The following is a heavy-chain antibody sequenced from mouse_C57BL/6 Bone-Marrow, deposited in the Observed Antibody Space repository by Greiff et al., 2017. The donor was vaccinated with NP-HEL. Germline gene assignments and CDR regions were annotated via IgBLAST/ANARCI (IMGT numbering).Heavy chain of an antibody. D-gene: IGHD1-1*01. CDR3: ARRRYYGSSPYFDY. CDR1: GYSITSGYY. Sequence: VQLKESGPGLVKPSQSLSLTCSVTGYSITSGYYWNWIRQFPGNKLEWMGYISYDGSNNYNPSLKNRISITRDTSTNQFFLKLNSVTTEDTATYYCARRRYYGSSPYFDYWGQGTTLTVSS. J-gene: IGHJ2*01. V-gene: IGHV3-6*01. CDR2: ISYDGSN.